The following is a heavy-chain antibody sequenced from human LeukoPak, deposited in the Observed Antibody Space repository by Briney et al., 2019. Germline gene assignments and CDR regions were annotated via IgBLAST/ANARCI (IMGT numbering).Heavy chain of an antibody. CDR2: ISGGGSNI. J-gene: IGHJ4*02. CDR1: GFTFSSYA. V-gene: IGHV3-23*01. D-gene: IGHD3-9*01. CDR3: TTDLVSILTGYYFGVY. Sequence: GGSLRLSCAASGFTFSSYAMSWVRQAPGKGLEWVSTISGGGSNIYYADSVKGRFTISRDNSKNTLNLQMNSLRAEDTAVYYCTTDLVSILTGYYFGVYWGQGTLVTVSS.